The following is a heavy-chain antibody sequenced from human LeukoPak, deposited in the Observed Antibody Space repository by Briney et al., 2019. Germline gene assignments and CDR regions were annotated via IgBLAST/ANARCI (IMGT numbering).Heavy chain of an antibody. Sequence: GGSLRLSCAASGFTFSSYAMSWVRQAPGKGLEWVSAISGSGGSTYYADSVKGRSSISRDNSKNTLYLQMNSLRAEDTAVYYCAKVGYYYDSSGLYWGQGTLVTVSS. V-gene: IGHV3-23*01. CDR3: AKVGYYYDSSGLY. J-gene: IGHJ4*02. CDR1: GFTFSSYA. D-gene: IGHD3-22*01. CDR2: ISGSGGST.